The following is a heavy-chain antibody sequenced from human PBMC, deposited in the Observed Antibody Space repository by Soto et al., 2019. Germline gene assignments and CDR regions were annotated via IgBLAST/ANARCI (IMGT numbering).Heavy chain of an antibody. CDR1: GGSISSSNW. V-gene: IGHV4-4*02. Sequence: QVQLQESGPGLVKPSETLSLTCAVSGGSISSSNWWHWVRQPPGKGLEWIGEIHHSGTTNYNPSLKGRVAISVDKSKNQFSLKLNSVTAADTAVYYCARVRQYCSGTSCYLDPWGQGTLVTVSS. CDR2: IHHSGTT. J-gene: IGHJ5*02. D-gene: IGHD2-2*01. CDR3: ARVRQYCSGTSCYLDP.